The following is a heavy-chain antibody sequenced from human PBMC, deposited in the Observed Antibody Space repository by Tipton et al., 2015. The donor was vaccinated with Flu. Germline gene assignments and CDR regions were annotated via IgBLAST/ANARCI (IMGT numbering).Heavy chain of an antibody. CDR2: MNPNRGNT. CDR1: GYTFTSYD. J-gene: IGHJ5*02. Sequence: QLVQSGAEVKKPGASVKVSCKASGYTFTSYDINWVRQATGQGLEWMGWMNPNRGNTGYAQKFQGRVTMTRNTSISTAYMELSSRRSEDTAVYYCARAPPRRFNWFDPWGQGTLVTVSS. CDR3: ARAPPRRFNWFDP. V-gene: IGHV1-8*01.